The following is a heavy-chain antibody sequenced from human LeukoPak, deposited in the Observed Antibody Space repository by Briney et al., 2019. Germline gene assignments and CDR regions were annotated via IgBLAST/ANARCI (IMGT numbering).Heavy chain of an antibody. J-gene: IGHJ6*04. D-gene: IGHD6-13*01. CDR2: ISSSSSYI. Sequence: GGSLRLSCAASGFTFSSYSMNWVRQAPGKGLEWVSSISSSSSYIYYADSVKGRFTISRDNAKNSLYLQMNSLRAEDTAVYYCARGDYSSSFYYYYGMDVWGKGTTVTVCS. CDR3: ARGDYSSSFYYYYGMDV. V-gene: IGHV3-21*01. CDR1: GFTFSSYS.